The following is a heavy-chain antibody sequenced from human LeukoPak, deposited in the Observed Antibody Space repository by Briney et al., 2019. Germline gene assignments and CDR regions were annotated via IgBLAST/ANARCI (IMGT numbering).Heavy chain of an antibody. Sequence: PGGSLRPSCTASGFSFSGYGMHWVRQAPGKGLEWLAVISHDASDEYYADSVKGRFTISRDNAKNMIYPQMISLRAEDTAVYYCVKALVGQTSGYWGQGTRVTVST. V-gene: IGHV3-30*18. J-gene: IGHJ4*02. CDR3: VKALVGQTSGY. CDR1: GFSFSGYG. CDR2: ISHDASDE. D-gene: IGHD1-26*01.